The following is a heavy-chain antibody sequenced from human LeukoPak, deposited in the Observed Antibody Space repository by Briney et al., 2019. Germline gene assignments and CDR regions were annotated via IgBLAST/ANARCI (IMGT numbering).Heavy chain of an antibody. Sequence: GGSLRLSCTASGFTFSNHAMTWVRQAPGKGLEWVSSMSSGGTHIYYADSVRGRFTISRDNAKNSLYLVMNSLRAEDTATYYCARDRPTGASRVFVVQWGQGTLVTVSS. D-gene: IGHD2-15*01. V-gene: IGHV3-21*01. CDR3: ARDRPTGASRVFVVQ. J-gene: IGHJ4*02. CDR2: MSSGGTHI. CDR1: GFTFSNHA.